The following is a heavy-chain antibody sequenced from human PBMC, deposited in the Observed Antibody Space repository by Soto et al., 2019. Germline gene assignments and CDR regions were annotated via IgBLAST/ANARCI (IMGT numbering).Heavy chain of an antibody. Sequence: ASVKVSCKASGYTFTSYGIRWGRQAPGQGLEGMGWISAYNGNTNYAQKLQGRVTMTTDTSTSTAYMELRSLRSDDTAVYYWARVKGRGYHKWFDPGGQGAQVTISS. CDR3: ARVKGRGYHKWFDP. J-gene: IGHJ5*02. D-gene: IGHD3-3*01. CDR2: ISAYNGNT. V-gene: IGHV1-18*01. CDR1: GYTFTSYG.